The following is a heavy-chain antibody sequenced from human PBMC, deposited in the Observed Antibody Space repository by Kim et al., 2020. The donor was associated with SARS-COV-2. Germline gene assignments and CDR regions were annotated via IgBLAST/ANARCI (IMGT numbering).Heavy chain of an antibody. J-gene: IGHJ6*02. CDR3: AKAEVISHGDYYYGMDV. V-gene: IGHV3-23*01. D-gene: IGHD3-16*02. Sequence: VKGRFTIARDNSKNTLYLQMNSLRAEDTAVNYCAKAEVISHGDYYYGMDVWGQGTTVTVSS.